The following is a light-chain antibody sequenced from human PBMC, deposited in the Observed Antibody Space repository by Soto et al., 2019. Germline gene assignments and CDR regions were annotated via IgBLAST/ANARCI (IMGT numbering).Light chain of an antibody. CDR3: QQYNSYSMYS. J-gene: IGKJ2*03. V-gene: IGKV1-5*03. CDR1: QSFTKW. CDR2: EAS. Sequence: DIQMTQSPSTLSASVGDRVTITCRASQSFTKWLAWYQQKPGRAPKLLSYEASSLEAGVPSRYRGSGSGTEFNLTISSLQPDDSATYYCQQYNSYSMYSFGQGTKLETK.